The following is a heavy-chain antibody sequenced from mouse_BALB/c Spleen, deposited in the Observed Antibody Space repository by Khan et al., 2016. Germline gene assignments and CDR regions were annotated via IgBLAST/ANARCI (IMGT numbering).Heavy chain of an antibody. CDR1: GYSITCGYY. CDR3: ARERVYYGYFDV. V-gene: IGHV3-6*02. CDR2: ISYDGSN. J-gene: IGHJ1*01. Sequence: EVQLQESGPGLVKPSQSLSLTCSVTGYSITCGYYWNWIRQFPGNKLEWMGYISYDGSNNYNPSLKNRISITRDTSKNQFFLKLNSVTTEDTATYYCARERVYYGYFDVWGAGTTVTVSS.